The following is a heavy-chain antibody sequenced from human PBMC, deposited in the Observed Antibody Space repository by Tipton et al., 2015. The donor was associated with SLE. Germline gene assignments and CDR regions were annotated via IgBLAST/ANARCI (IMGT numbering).Heavy chain of an antibody. CDR1: GGSFSGYY. CDR3: ARGLTMIVVVTLDY. D-gene: IGHD3-22*01. CDR2: INHSGST. J-gene: IGHJ4*02. Sequence: TLSLTCAVYGGSFSGYYWSWIRQPPGKGLEWIGEINHSGSTNYNPSLKSRVTISVDTSKNQCSLKLSSVTAADTAVYYCARGLTMIVVVTLDYWGQGTLVTVSS. V-gene: IGHV4-34*01.